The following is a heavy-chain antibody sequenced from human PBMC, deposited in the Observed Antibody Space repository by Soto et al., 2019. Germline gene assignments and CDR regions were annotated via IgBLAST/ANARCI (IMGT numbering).Heavy chain of an antibody. D-gene: IGHD3-3*01. CDR1: RDGFASSC. V-gene: IGHV1-18*01. Sequence: GASVKVSSEACRDGFASSCSRSLHQSTRQGLEWMGWISAYNGNTNYAQKLQGRVTMTTDTSTSTAYMELRSLRSDDAAVYYCAKVTRDGSGYYYFDYWGQGTLVTVSS. CDR3: AKVTRDGSGYYYFDY. CDR2: ISAYNGNT. J-gene: IGHJ4*02.